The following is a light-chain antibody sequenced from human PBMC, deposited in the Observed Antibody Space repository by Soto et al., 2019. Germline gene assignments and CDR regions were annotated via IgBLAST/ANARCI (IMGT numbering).Light chain of an antibody. J-gene: IGKJ4*01. Sequence: DIQMTQSPSTLSASVGVRVTITCRASQSITSWLAWYQQKPTNAPKLLIYKSSSLESGVPSRCSGSGSGTEFTLTISSLQPDDFAIYYCQQYNSYSLTCGGGTKLDIK. CDR2: KSS. CDR1: QSITSW. CDR3: QQYNSYSLT. V-gene: IGKV1-5*03.